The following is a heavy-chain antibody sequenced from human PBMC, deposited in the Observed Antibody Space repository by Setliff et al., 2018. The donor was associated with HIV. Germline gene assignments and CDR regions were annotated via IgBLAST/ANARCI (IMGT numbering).Heavy chain of an antibody. D-gene: IGHD6-19*01. V-gene: IGHV3-74*01. CDR1: GFTFSRHW. CDR2: IKSDGSIT. J-gene: IGHJ4*02. Sequence: GGSLRLSCAASGFTFSRHWMHWARQAPGKGLVWVSRIKSDGSITNYADSVKGRFTVSRDNSKNTVSLQMNSLRAEDTAVYYCARDPPRSGWTLDYWGQGTPVTVSS. CDR3: ARDPPRSGWTLDY.